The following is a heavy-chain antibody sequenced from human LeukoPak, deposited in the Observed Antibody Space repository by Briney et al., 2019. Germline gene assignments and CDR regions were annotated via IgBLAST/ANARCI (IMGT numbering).Heavy chain of an antibody. Sequence: PGGSLRLSCAASGFTFSSYNMHWVRQAPGKGLEWVAVISYDGINKYYADSVNGRFTISRDNSKNTLYLQMNSLRAEDTAVYFCARDRAVGWGFDAFDIWGQGTKVTVSS. J-gene: IGHJ3*02. CDR3: ARDRAVGWGFDAFDI. CDR1: GFTFSSYN. V-gene: IGHV3-30*03. CDR2: ISYDGINK. D-gene: IGHD6-19*01.